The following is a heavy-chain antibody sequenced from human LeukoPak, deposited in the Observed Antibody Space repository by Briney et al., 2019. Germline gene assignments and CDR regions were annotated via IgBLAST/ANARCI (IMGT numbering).Heavy chain of an antibody. CDR2: IIPILGIA. CDR1: GGTFSSYA. V-gene: IGHV1-69*04. D-gene: IGHD4-23*01. CDR3: AMITPEDY. Sequence: SVKVSCKAPGGTFSSYAISWVRQAPGQGLEWMGRIIPILGIANYAQKFQGRVTITADKSTSTAYTELSSLRSEDTAVYYCAMITPEDYWGQGTLVTVSS. J-gene: IGHJ4*02.